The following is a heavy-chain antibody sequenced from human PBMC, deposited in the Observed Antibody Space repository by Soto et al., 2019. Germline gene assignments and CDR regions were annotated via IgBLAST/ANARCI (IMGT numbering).Heavy chain of an antibody. J-gene: IGHJ4*02. V-gene: IGHV1-2*02. Sequence: SVTVSGKTSGYIFTDYYMHWVRQAPGQGLEWMGWINPNSGGTNYAQKFQGRVTMTTDTSISIAYLDLANLTFDDTAVYYCASEKTKFDYWGQGTLVTVSS. CDR1: GYIFTDYY. CDR3: ASEKTKFDY. CDR2: INPNSGGT.